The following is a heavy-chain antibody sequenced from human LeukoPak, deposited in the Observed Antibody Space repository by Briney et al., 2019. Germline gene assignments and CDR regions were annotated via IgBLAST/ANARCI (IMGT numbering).Heavy chain of an antibody. V-gene: IGHV3-30*02. CDR1: GFTFSSYG. Sequence: GGSLRLSCAASGFTFSSYGMHWVRQAPGKGLEWVAFIRYDGSNKYDADSVKGRFTISRDNSKNTLYLQMNSLRAEDTAVYYCASSGSYHDAFDIWGQGTMVTVSS. J-gene: IGHJ3*02. CDR2: IRYDGSNK. D-gene: IGHD1-26*01. CDR3: ASSGSYHDAFDI.